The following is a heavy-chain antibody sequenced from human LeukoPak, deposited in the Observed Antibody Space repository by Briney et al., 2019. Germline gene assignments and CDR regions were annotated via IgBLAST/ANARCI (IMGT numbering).Heavy chain of an antibody. CDR1: GFTLSVHW. CDR2: INQDGSEK. CDR3: TSTTLAGSRDV. Sequence: GGSLRLSCEASGFTLSVHWMTWIRQAPGKGLEWVANINQDGSEKQFVDSVKGRFTVSRDNAKNSLYLQMNSLRAEDTAVYYCTSTTLAGSRDVWGQGTTVTVSS. J-gene: IGHJ6*02. V-gene: IGHV3-7*01. D-gene: IGHD3-3*02.